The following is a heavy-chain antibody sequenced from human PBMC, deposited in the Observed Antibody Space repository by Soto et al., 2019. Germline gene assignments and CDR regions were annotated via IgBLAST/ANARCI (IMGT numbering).Heavy chain of an antibody. V-gene: IGHV2-5*02. J-gene: IGHJ4*02. CDR1: GVA. CDR3: AHRKFGHLCFDY. D-gene: IGHD3-10*01. CDR2: IYWDGDK. Sequence: GVAVGWIRQPPGEALDWLAHIYWDGDKRYNPSLKNRLTITKDASKNQVVLTMTNVAPVDTATYFCAHRKFGHLCFDYWGQGTLVTVS.